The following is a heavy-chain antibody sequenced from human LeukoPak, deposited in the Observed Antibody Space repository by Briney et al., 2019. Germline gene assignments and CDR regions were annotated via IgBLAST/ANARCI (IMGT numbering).Heavy chain of an antibody. CDR2: IKQDGSEK. CDR1: GFTFSSYW. Sequence: GGSLRLSCAASGFTFSSYWMSWVRQAPGKGLEWVANIKQDGSEKYYVDSVKVRFTISRDNAKNSLYLQMNSLRAEDTAVYYCARGLYCSSTSCYTGPDYYMDVWGKGTTVTVSS. CDR3: ARGLYCSSTSCYTGPDYYMDV. V-gene: IGHV3-7*01. J-gene: IGHJ6*03. D-gene: IGHD2-2*02.